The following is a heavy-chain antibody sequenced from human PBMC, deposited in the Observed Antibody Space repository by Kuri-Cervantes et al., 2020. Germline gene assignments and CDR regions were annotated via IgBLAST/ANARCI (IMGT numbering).Heavy chain of an antibody. J-gene: IGHJ6*02. Sequence: ASVKVSCKASGYTFTGYYIHWVRQAPGQGLEWMGWINPNSGGTNFAQKFQGSVTMTRDTSISTVYMELSSLRSEDTAVYYCAREFTTIFGVVEPYYYYGMDVWGQGTTVTVSS. CDR1: GYTFTGYY. V-gene: IGHV1-2*02. D-gene: IGHD3-3*01. CDR2: INPNSGGT. CDR3: AREFTTIFGVVEPYYYYGMDV.